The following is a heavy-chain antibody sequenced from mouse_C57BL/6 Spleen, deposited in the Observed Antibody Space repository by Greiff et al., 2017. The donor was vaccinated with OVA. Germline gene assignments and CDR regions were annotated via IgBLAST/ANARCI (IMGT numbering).Heavy chain of an antibody. J-gene: IGHJ3*01. CDR1: GYTFTSYW. CDR3: ARWEAIFYYYDLNAY. D-gene: IGHD2-4*01. V-gene: IGHV1-64*01. Sequence: QVQLQQPGAELVKPGASVKLSCKASGYTFTSYWMHWVKQRPGQGLEWIGMIHPNSGSTNYNEKFKSKATLTVDKSSSTAYMQLSSLTSEDSAVYFCARWEAIFYYYDLNAYWGQGTLVTVSA. CDR2: IHPNSGST.